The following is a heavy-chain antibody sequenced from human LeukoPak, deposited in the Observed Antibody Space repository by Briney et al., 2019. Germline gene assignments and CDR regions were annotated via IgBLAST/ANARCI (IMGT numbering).Heavy chain of an antibody. Sequence: PSETLSLTCTVSGGSISSYYWSWIRQPPGKGLEWIGYIYYSGSTNYNPSLKSRVTISVDTSKNQFSLKLSSVTAADTAVYYCARGRYSGYDYHVSGYWGQGTLVTVSS. CDR3: ARGRYSGYDYHVSGY. CDR1: GGSISSYY. V-gene: IGHV4-59*08. CDR2: IYYSGST. J-gene: IGHJ4*02. D-gene: IGHD5-12*01.